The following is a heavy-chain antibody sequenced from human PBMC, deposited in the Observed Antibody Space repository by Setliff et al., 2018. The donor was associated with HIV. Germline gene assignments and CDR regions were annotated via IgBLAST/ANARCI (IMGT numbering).Heavy chain of an antibody. J-gene: IGHJ6*03. D-gene: IGHD5-12*01. CDR3: ARDSGCPDCYYYYMDV. Sequence: PGGSLRLSCAASGFTFSSHWMAWVRQAPGKGLEWVANIMQDGSEKFYVDSVMGRFTISRDNAKNSLYLQMNSLRAEDTALYYCARDSGCPDCYYYYMDVWGKGTTVTVSS. V-gene: IGHV3-7*03. CDR1: GFTFSSHW. CDR2: IMQDGSEK.